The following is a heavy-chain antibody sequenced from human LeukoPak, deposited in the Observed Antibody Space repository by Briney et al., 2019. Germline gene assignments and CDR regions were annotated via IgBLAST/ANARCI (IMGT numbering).Heavy chain of an antibody. D-gene: IGHD3-16*01. CDR2: IIPIFGTA. J-gene: IGHJ5*02. CDR3: ARLRRAPSWGYNWFDP. Sequence: GASVKVSCKASGGTFSSYAISWVRQAPGQGLEWMGGIIPIFGTANYAQKFQGRVTITADKSTSTAYMELSSLRSEDTAVYYCARLRRAPSWGYNWFDPWGQGTLVTVSS. CDR1: GGTFSSYA. V-gene: IGHV1-69*06.